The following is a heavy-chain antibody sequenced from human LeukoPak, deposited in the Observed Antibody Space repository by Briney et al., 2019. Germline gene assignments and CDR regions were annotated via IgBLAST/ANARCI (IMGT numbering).Heavy chain of an antibody. D-gene: IGHD1-1*01. CDR1: GVMFPSYW. J-gene: IGHJ6*02. CDR3: ARYDARYGMDV. Sequence: GGSLRLSCAASGVMFPSYWMTWVRQAPGKGLEWVANIKQDGSEKYYVDSVKGRFTISRDNAKNSVYLQMNSLRAEDTAVYYCARYDARYGMDVWGQGATVTVSS. CDR2: IKQDGSEK. V-gene: IGHV3-7*02.